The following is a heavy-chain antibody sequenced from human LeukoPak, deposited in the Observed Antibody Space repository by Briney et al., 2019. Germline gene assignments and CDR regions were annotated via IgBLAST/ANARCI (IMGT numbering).Heavy chain of an antibody. CDR2: ISSSSSTI. J-gene: IGHJ4*02. V-gene: IGHV3-48*01. D-gene: IGHD3-10*01. Sequence: GGSLRLSCAASGFTISSYSMNWVRQAPGKGLEWVSYISSSSSTIYYADSVKGRFTISRDNAKNSLYLQMNSLRAEDTAVYYCASSPRAGSQPGFIDYWGQGTLVTVSS. CDR1: GFTISSYS. CDR3: ASSPRAGSQPGFIDY.